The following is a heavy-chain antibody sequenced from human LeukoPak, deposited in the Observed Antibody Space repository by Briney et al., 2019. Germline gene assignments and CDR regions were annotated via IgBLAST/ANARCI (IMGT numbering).Heavy chain of an antibody. CDR3: ASVREWQLQNAPIDY. V-gene: IGHV3-7*01. CDR2: IKQDGSEK. J-gene: IGHJ4*02. D-gene: IGHD1-26*01. CDR1: GFTFNSYW. Sequence: PGGSLRLSCAASGFTFNSYWMSWVRQAPGKGLEWVANIKQDGSEKYYVDSVKGRFTISRDNAKNSLYLQMNSLRAEDTAVYYCASVREWQLQNAPIDYWGQGTLVTVSS.